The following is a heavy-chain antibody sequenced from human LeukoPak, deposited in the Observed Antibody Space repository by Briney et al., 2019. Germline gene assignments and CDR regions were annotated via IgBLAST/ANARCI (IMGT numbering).Heavy chain of an antibody. V-gene: IGHV3-21*01. CDR1: VFTFSSYS. CDR3: AELGITMIGGV. CDR2: ISSSSSYI. Sequence: PRGSLRLSCAASVFTFSSYSMNSVRQAPRKGLEWVSSISSSSSYIYYADSVKGRFTISRDNAKNSLYLQMNSLRAEDTAVYYCAELGITMIGGVWGKGTTVTISS. J-gene: IGHJ6*04. D-gene: IGHD3-10*02.